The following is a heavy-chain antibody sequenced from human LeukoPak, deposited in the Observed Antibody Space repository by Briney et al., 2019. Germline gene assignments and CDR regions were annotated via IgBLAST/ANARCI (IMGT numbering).Heavy chain of an antibody. V-gene: IGHV3-30*03. CDR1: GFTFSSYG. J-gene: IGHJ4*02. D-gene: IGHD3-3*01. Sequence: GGSLRLSCAASGFTFSSYGMHWVRQAPGKGLEWVAVISYDGSNKYYADSVKGRFTISRDNSKNTLYLQMNSLRAEDTAVYYCTVGVVIKPLLGYWGQGTLVTVSS. CDR2: ISYDGSNK. CDR3: TVGVVIKPLLGY.